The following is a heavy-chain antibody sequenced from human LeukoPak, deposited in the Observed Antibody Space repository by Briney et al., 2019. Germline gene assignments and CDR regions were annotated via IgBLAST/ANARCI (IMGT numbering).Heavy chain of an antibody. Sequence: SVKVFCKASGGTFSSYAISWARQAPGQGLEWMGGIIPIFGTANYARKFQGRVTITADESTSTAYMEVSSLRSEDTAVYYCARDSDSSGYYPNTFADYWGQGTLVTVSS. CDR2: IIPIFGTA. D-gene: IGHD3-22*01. V-gene: IGHV1-69*13. CDR3: ARDSDSSGYYPNTFADY. J-gene: IGHJ4*02. CDR1: GGTFSSYA.